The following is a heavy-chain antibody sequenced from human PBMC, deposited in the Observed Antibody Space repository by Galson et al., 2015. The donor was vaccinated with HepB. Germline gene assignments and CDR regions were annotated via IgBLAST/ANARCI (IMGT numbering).Heavy chain of an antibody. Sequence: SVKVSCKASGYSFTSYGVSRVRQAPGQGLEWMGWISTYSGNTNYAQKFQGRVTKTSDAFTSTAYMELRSLRSDDTAVYYCAREKSTYYDYLWDDYWGQGTLVTVSS. CDR1: GYSFTSYG. D-gene: IGHD3-16*01. CDR3: AREKSTYYDYLWDDY. V-gene: IGHV1-18*01. CDR2: ISTYSGNT. J-gene: IGHJ4*02.